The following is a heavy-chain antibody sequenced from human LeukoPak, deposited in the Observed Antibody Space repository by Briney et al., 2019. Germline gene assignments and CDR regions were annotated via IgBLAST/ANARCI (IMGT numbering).Heavy chain of an antibody. CDR3: ARVTKYYDFWSGYSTDWYFDL. CDR2: INPNSGGT. D-gene: IGHD3-3*01. CDR1: GYTFIGHY. Sequence: ASVKVSCKASGYTFIGHYMHWVRQAPGQGLEWMGWINPNSGGTNYAQKFQGRVTMTGDMSTSTVYMELSSLRSEDTAVYYCARVTKYYDFWSGYSTDWYFDLWGRGTLVTVSS. J-gene: IGHJ2*01. V-gene: IGHV1-2*02.